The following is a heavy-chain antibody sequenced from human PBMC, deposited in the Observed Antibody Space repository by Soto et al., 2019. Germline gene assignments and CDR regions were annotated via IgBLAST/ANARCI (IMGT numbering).Heavy chain of an antibody. J-gene: IGHJ4*02. V-gene: IGHV4-30-4*01. D-gene: IGHD1-1*01. Sequence: SETLSLTCTVSGGSISSTNYYWSWIRQPPGKGLEWIGYIYYSGSTYYNPSLKSRVTISVDKSKNQFSLKLTSVTAADTAIYYCARGPNWTRFDYWGQGTLVTVSS. CDR1: GGSISSTNYY. CDR3: ARGPNWTRFDY. CDR2: IYYSGST.